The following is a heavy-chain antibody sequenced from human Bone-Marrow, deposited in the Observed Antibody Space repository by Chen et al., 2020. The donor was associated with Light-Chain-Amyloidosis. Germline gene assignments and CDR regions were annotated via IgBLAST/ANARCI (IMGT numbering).Heavy chain of an antibody. J-gene: IGHJ4*02. D-gene: IGHD3-10*01. Sequence: QIQLVQSGPEVKNPGASVKVSCKTSGFTFTSYGFIWVRQAPGQGLEWMGWSSANKGDTYYARKFRGRVTMTTDTSTRTAYMELRSLRSDDTAVFYCAGKPTGEPTEYWGQGTLVTVSS. CDR1: GFTFTSYG. CDR2: SSANKGDT. CDR3: AGKPTGEPTEY. V-gene: IGHV1-18*01.